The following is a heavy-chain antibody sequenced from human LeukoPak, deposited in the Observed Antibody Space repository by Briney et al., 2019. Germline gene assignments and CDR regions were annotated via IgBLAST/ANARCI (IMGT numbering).Heavy chain of an antibody. Sequence: GESLKISCKGSGYSFTSYWIGWVRQMSGKGLEWMGTIFPGDSDTRYSPSFQGQVTISADKSISTAYLQWSSLEASDTAMYYCARASYYYDSSGLEKANAFDIWGQGTMVTVSS. CDR2: IFPGDSDT. V-gene: IGHV5-51*01. J-gene: IGHJ3*02. CDR3: ARASYYYDSSGLEKANAFDI. CDR1: GYSFTSYW. D-gene: IGHD3-22*01.